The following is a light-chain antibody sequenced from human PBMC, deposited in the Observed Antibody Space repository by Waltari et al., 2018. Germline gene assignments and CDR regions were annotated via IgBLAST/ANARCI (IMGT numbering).Light chain of an antibody. CDR2: EVS. CDR3: NSFTTSATHV. CDR1: SSDIGAYNH. J-gene: IGLJ1*01. V-gene: IGLV2-14*01. Sequence: QSALTQPASVSGSPGQSIAIPCTGTSSDIGAYNHVYWYQQHPGKAPKLIIYEVSNRPSGVSTRFSGSKSGNTASLTISGLQAEDEADYYCNSFTTSATHVFGTGTKVSVL.